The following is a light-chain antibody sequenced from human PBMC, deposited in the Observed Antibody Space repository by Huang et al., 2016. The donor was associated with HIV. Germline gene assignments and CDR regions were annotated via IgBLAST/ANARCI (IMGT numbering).Light chain of an antibody. CDR3: QQYNNWPYT. CDR1: QSVGSK. J-gene: IGKJ2*01. V-gene: IGKV3-15*01. Sequence: DTVMTQTPATLSVSPGARATLSCRASQSVGSKLAWFQQKPGQAPRLRIHGASTRATGIPARFSVSGSGTEFTLTISSLQSEDFAVYYCQQYNNWPYTFGQGTKLEIK. CDR2: GAS.